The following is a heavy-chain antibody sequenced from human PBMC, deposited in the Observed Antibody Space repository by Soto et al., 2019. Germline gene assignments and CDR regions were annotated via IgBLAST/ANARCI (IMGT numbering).Heavy chain of an antibody. Sequence: GGSLRLSCAASGFTFDNYAMSWVRQAPGKGLEWVSTISASGGNTYYADSVKGRFTISRDNSKNTLYLQMNSLRAEDTAVYYCAKDREVYYYYMDVWGKGTTVTVSS. D-gene: IGHD1-26*01. V-gene: IGHV3-23*01. CDR2: ISASGGNT. CDR3: AKDREVYYYYMDV. J-gene: IGHJ6*03. CDR1: GFTFDNYA.